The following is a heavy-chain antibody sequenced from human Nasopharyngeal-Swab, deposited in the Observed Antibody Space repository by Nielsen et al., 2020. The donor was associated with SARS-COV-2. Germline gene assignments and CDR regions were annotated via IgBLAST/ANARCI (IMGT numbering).Heavy chain of an antibody. V-gene: IGHV3-30*03. CDR2: ISYDGSNK. J-gene: IGHJ4*01. Sequence: GESLKISCAASGFTFSSYGMHWVRQAPGKGLEWVAVISYDGSNKYYADSVTGRFTISRDNSKNTLDLQMNSLRPEDTAVYYCARDDNLEKWVGSDYWGQGTLVTVSS. D-gene: IGHD6-19*01. CDR1: GFTFSSYG. CDR3: ARDDNLEKWVGSDY.